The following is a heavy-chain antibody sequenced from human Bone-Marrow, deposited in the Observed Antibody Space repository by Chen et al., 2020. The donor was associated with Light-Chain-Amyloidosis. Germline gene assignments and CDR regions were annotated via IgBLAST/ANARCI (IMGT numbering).Heavy chain of an antibody. CDR3: ARRRDGYNFDY. CDR2: IYPDDSDA. D-gene: IGHD5-12*01. Sequence: EVQLEQSGPEVKKPGEYLKISCKGHGNTFHNYWTAWVRQMPGKGLEWMGVIYPDDSDARYSPSFEGQVTISADKSITTAYLQWRSLKASDTAMYYCARRRDGYNFDYWGQGTLVTVSS. J-gene: IGHJ4*02. CDR1: GNTFHNYW. V-gene: IGHV5-51*01.